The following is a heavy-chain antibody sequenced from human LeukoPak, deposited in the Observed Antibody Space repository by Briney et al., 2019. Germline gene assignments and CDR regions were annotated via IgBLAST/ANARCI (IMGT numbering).Heavy chain of an antibody. CDR2: ISYDGSNK. V-gene: IGHV3-30*04. Sequence: PGGSLRLSCAASGFTFSSYAMHWVRQAPGKGLEWVAFISYDGSNKYYADSVKGRFTISRDNSKNTLYLQMNSLRTEDTAIYYCAKDGEWLGVNYFDYWGQGTLVTVSS. CDR3: AKDGEWLGVNYFDY. J-gene: IGHJ4*02. D-gene: IGHD6-19*01. CDR1: GFTFSSYA.